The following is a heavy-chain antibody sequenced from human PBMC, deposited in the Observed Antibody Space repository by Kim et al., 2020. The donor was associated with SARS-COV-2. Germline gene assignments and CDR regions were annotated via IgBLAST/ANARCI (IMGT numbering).Heavy chain of an antibody. V-gene: IGHV3-23*01. D-gene: IGHD3-16*01. CDR1: GFIFSNSA. CDR2: ITASDGAT. J-gene: IGHJ4*02. Sequence: GGSLRLSCAASGFIFSNSAMSWVRQAPGKGLEWVSLITASDGATYYADSVKGRFTISRDNSKNTLYLQMNSLRAEDTAIYYCAKDRVRKDGHKDFDYWGQGTLVTVSS. CDR3: AKDRVRKDGHKDFDY.